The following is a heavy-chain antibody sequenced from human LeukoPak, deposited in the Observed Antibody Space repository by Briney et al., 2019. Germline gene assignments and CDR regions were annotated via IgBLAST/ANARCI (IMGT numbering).Heavy chain of an antibody. Sequence: SGPTLVNPTQPLTLTCTFSGFSLSTSGVGVGWIRQPPGKALEWLALIYWDDDKRYSPSLKSRLTITKDTSKNQVVLTMTNMDPVDTATYYCAHRRIAVAGNYFDYWGQGTLVTVSS. CDR1: GFSLSTSGVG. D-gene: IGHD6-19*01. J-gene: IGHJ4*02. V-gene: IGHV2-5*02. CDR2: IYWDDDK. CDR3: AHRRIAVAGNYFDY.